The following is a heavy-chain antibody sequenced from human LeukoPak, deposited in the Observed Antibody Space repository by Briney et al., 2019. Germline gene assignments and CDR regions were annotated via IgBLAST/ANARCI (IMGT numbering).Heavy chain of an antibody. CDR2: IYTSGST. Sequence: SETLSLTCTVSGGSITTYYWSWIRQPAGKGLEWIGRIYTSGSTNYNPSLKSRVTMSVDTSKNQFSLKLSSVTAADTAVYYCARGIAAAGGFDYWGQGTLVTVSS. V-gene: IGHV4-4*07. CDR3: ARGIAAAGGFDY. CDR1: GGSITTYY. D-gene: IGHD6-13*01. J-gene: IGHJ4*02.